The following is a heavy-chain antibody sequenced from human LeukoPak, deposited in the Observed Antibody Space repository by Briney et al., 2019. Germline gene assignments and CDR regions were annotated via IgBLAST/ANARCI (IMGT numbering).Heavy chain of an antibody. V-gene: IGHV3-20*04. CDR2: IHWNGGST. CDR1: GFTFDDYG. Sequence: GSLRLSCAASGFTFDDYGMSWVRQAPGKGLEWVAGIHWNGGSTGYVDSVKGRFTISRDNAKNSLYLQMNSLRVEDTALYYCARGGLGYSYDSSGYQSRAYYLDYWGQGTLVTVSS. J-gene: IGHJ4*02. CDR3: ARGGLGYSYDSSGYQSRAYYLDY. D-gene: IGHD3-22*01.